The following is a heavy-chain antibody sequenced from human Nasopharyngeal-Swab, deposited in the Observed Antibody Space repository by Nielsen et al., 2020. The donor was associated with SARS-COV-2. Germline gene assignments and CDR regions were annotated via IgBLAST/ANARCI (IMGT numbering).Heavy chain of an antibody. CDR2: ITGGNSV. V-gene: IGHV3-48*04. J-gene: IGHJ4*02. CDR1: GFTFSPYT. CDR3: ARETGGGYGDY. Sequence: GESLKISCATSGFTFSPYTMTWVRQAPGKGLQWISYITGGNSVQYADSVRGRFTISRDNAKHSLYLQMNSLTAEDTAVYYCARETGGGYGDYWGQGTLVTVSS. D-gene: IGHD5-12*01.